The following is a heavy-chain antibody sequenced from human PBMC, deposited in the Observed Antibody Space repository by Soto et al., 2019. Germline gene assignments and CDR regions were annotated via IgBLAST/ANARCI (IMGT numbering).Heavy chain of an antibody. Sequence: SETLSLTCTVSGGSISSSSYYWGWIRQPPGKGLEWIGSIYYSGSTYYNPSLKSRVTISVDTSKNQFSLKLSSVTAADTAVYYCARHGIVVVTATPAHMDVWGQGTTVTVSS. CDR1: GGSISSSSYY. V-gene: IGHV4-39*01. CDR2: IYYSGST. CDR3: ARHGIVVVTATPAHMDV. J-gene: IGHJ6*02. D-gene: IGHD2-21*02.